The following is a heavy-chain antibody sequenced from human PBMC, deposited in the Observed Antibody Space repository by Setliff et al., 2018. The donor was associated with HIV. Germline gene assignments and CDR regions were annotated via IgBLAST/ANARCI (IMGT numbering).Heavy chain of an antibody. CDR2: IFHDGTV. V-gene: IGHV4-4*02. J-gene: IGHJ4*02. CDR3: VKVSRGTVVRGVILVGYFDY. CDR1: GFSIKNDNW. D-gene: IGHD3-10*02. Sequence: PSETLSLTCVVSGFSIKNDNWWNWVRQTPGKGLGWIGQIFHDGTVTYKPSLESRVTILMDILKNQISLNVTSVTAADTAVYYCVKVSRGTVVRGVILVGYFDYWGQGTLVTVSS.